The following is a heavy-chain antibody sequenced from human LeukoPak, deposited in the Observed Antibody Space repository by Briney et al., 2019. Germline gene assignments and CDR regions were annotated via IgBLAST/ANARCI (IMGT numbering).Heavy chain of an antibody. V-gene: IGHV4-39*01. CDR1: GGSISSSSYY. CDR2: IYYSGST. Sequence: PSETLSLTCTVSGGSISSSSYYWGWIRQPPGKGLEWIGSIYYSGSTYYNPSLKSRVTISVDTSKNQFSLKLSSVTAADTAVYYCARHIEYNWNNPLYFDYWGQGTLVTVSP. CDR3: ARHIEYNWNNPLYFDY. D-gene: IGHD1/OR15-1a*01. J-gene: IGHJ4*02.